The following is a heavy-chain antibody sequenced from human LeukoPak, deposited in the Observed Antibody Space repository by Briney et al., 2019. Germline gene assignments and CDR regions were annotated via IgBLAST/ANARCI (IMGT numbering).Heavy chain of an antibody. Sequence: GRSLRLSCAASGFTFSSYGMHWVRQAPGKGLEWVAVIWYDGSNKYYADSVKGRFTISRDNSKNTLYLQMNSLRAEDTAVYYCARAADYGGIKNSFDYWGQGTLVTVSS. D-gene: IGHD4-23*01. J-gene: IGHJ4*02. CDR2: IWYDGSNK. CDR1: GFTFSSYG. V-gene: IGHV3-33*01. CDR3: ARAADYGGIKNSFDY.